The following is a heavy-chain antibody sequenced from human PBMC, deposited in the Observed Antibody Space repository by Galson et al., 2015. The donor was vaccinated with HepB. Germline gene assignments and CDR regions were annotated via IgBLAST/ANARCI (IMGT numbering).Heavy chain of an antibody. CDR1: GDSVSSNSAA. J-gene: IGHJ3*02. CDR3: ARFLDYYDSSDAFDI. CDR2: TYYRSKWYN. V-gene: IGHV6-1*01. Sequence: CAISGDSVSSNSAAWNWIRQSPSRGLEWLGRTYYRSKWYNDYAVSVKSRITINPDTSKNQFSLQLNSVTPEDTAVYYCARFLDYYDSSDAFDIWGQGTMVTVSS. D-gene: IGHD3-22*01.